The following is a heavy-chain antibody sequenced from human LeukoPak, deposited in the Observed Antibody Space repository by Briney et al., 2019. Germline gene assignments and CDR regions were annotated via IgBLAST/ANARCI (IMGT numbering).Heavy chain of an antibody. D-gene: IGHD4-17*01. Sequence: SETLSLTCTVSGGSISTSNYYWGWIRQPPGKGLEWIGNIFYSGSTYYGPSLKSRLTISLDTSRNQFSLKLSSVTAADTAVYYCAGTSYGDYSGSRAFDIWGQGTMVTVSS. CDR1: GGSISTSNYY. V-gene: IGHV4-39*07. J-gene: IGHJ3*02. CDR2: IFYSGST. CDR3: AGTSYGDYSGSRAFDI.